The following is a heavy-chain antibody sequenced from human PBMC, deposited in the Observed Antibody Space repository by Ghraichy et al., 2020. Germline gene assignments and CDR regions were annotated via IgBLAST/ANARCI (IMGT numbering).Heavy chain of an antibody. CDR2: IWYDGSNK. Sequence: GESLNISCAASGFTFSSYGMHWVRQAPGKGLEWVAVIWYDGSNKYYADSVKGRFTISRDNSKNTLYLQMNSLRAEDTAVYYCARDHYDFWSGYQVWGDYWGQGTLVTVSS. CDR1: GFTFSSYG. V-gene: IGHV3-33*01. J-gene: IGHJ4*02. CDR3: ARDHYDFWSGYQVWGDY. D-gene: IGHD3-3*01.